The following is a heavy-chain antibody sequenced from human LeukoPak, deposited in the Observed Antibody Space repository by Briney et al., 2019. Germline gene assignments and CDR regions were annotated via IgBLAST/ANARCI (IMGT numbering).Heavy chain of an antibody. Sequence: SETLSLTCTASGGSISSYYWSWIRQPPGKGLEWIGYIYYSGSTNHNPSLKSRVTISVDTSKNQFSLKLSSVTAADTAVYYCARVDAWFGELFSWYFDLWGRGTLVTVSS. CDR3: ARVDAWFGELFSWYFDL. CDR1: GGSISSYY. CDR2: IYYSGST. J-gene: IGHJ2*01. V-gene: IGHV4-59*01. D-gene: IGHD3-10*01.